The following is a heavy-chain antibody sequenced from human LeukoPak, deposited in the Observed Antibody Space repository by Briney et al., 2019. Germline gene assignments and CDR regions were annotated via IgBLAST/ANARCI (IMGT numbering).Heavy chain of an antibody. CDR2: IYHSGST. CDR3: ARGDGSGLFDH. Sequence: PSQTLSLTCAVSGGSISSGGYSWSWIRQPPGKGLEWIGYIYHSGSTYYNPSLKSRVTISLDTSKNQFSLRLSSVTAADTAVYYCARGDGSGLFDHWGQGTLVTVSS. CDR1: GGSISSGGYS. J-gene: IGHJ4*02. V-gene: IGHV4-30-2*01. D-gene: IGHD3-10*01.